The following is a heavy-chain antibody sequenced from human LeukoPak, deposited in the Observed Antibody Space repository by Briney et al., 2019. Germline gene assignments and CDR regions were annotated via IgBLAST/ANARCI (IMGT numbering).Heavy chain of an antibody. CDR3: ASHMGTTGPLGY. D-gene: IGHD1-26*01. CDR2: ISYSGST. Sequence: PSETLSLTCTVSGGSISSYYWSWIRQPPGKGLEWIGYISYSGSTNYNPSLKSRVTISLATSKNQVSLKLSSVTAADTAVYYCASHMGTTGPLGYWGQGALVTVSS. CDR1: GGSISSYY. V-gene: IGHV4-59*01. J-gene: IGHJ4*02.